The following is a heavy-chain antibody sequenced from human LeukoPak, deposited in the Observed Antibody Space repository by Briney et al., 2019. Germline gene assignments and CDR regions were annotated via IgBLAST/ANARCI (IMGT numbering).Heavy chain of an antibody. V-gene: IGHV3-48*03. D-gene: IGHD6-19*01. Sequence: GGSLRLSCAASGFTFSSYEMNWVRQAPGKGLEWVSYISSSGNTMYYADSVKGRFTISRDNAKNSLYLQMNSLRAEDTAVYYCASQQWLDDYFDYWGQGTLVTVSS. CDR2: ISSSGNTM. CDR3: ASQQWLDDYFDY. J-gene: IGHJ4*02. CDR1: GFTFSSYE.